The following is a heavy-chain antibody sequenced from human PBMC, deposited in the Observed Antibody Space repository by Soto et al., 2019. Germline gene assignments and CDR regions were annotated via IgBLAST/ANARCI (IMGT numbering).Heavy chain of an antibody. D-gene: IGHD1-1*01. V-gene: IGHV4-59*02. Sequence: QVQVQESGPGLVKPSETLSLTCTVSGGSVSSHYWTWIRQSPGKGLEWIGFIFYSGTTSYNPSLKSRVTISVDRSKQQFSLRLTSVTAADTAVYYGARISTYNSFDFWGPGTLVTVSS. J-gene: IGHJ4*02. CDR3: ARISTYNSFDF. CDR2: IFYSGTT. CDR1: GGSVSSHY.